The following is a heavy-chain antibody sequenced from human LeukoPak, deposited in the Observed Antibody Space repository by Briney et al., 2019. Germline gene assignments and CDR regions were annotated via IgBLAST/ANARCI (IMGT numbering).Heavy chain of an antibody. V-gene: IGHV5-51*01. Sequence: GESLKISCKGYGYSFSNFWMAWVRQLPGKGLEWMGIIYPGDSDTRYSPSFQGQVTTSADKSISTAYLQWSSLKASDTAMYYRARQKGYSYGSFDYWGQGNLVTVSS. CDR3: ARQKGYSYGSFDY. CDR1: GYSFSNFW. J-gene: IGHJ4*02. D-gene: IGHD5-18*01. CDR2: IYPGDSDT.